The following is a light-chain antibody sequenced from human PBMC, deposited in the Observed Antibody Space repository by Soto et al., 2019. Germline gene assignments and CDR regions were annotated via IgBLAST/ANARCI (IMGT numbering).Light chain of an antibody. V-gene: IGKV1-39*01. CDR1: QTISNY. CDR3: QQSYTTPPN. CDR2: AAS. J-gene: IGKJ4*01. Sequence: DIQVTQSPSSLSASVGDRVTITCRSSQTISNYLNWYQQKPGKAPKLLIYAASSLQSGVPSRFSGSGSGTDLTLTITSLQPEDFATYYCQQSYTTPPNFGGGTKVDI.